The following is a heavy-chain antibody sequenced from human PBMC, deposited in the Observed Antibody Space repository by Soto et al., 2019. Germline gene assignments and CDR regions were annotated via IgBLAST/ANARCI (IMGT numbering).Heavy chain of an antibody. CDR2: VGNGGGST. Sequence: GGSLRLTCAASGFTFSSYAMHWVRQAPGKGLAYVSAVGNGGGSTYYTDSVRGIFTISRDNSKNTLYLQMGSLRAEDVAVYYCARVFYNSGGYYYDYWGQGTLVTVSS. CDR1: GFTFSSYA. CDR3: ARVFYNSGGYYYDY. J-gene: IGHJ4*02. V-gene: IGHV3-64*02. D-gene: IGHD3-22*01.